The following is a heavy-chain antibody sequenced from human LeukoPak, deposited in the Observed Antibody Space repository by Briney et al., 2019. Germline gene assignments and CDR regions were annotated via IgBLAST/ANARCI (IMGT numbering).Heavy chain of an antibody. CDR2: IYYSGST. V-gene: IGHV4-59*01. CDR1: GGSISSYY. J-gene: IGHJ4*02. Sequence: SETLSLTCTVSGGSISSYYWSWIRQPPGKGLEWIGYIYYSGSTNYNPSLKSRVTISVDTSKNQFSLKLSSVTAADTAVYYCARDRVGIAAAGTFFDYWGQGTLVTISS. D-gene: IGHD6-13*01. CDR3: ARDRVGIAAAGTFFDY.